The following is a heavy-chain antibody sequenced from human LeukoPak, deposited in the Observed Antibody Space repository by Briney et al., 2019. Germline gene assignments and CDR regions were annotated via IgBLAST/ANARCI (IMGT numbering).Heavy chain of an antibody. J-gene: IGHJ4*02. CDR2: FDPEDGET. D-gene: IGHD4-11*01. Sequence: ASVKVSCKVSGYTLTELSMHWVRQAPGKGLEWMGGFDPEDGETIYAQKFQGRVTMTEDTSTDTAYMELSSLRSEDTAVYYCATADSNYGLDYYFDYWGQGTLVTVSS. V-gene: IGHV1-24*01. CDR3: ATADSNYGLDYYFDY. CDR1: GYTLTELS.